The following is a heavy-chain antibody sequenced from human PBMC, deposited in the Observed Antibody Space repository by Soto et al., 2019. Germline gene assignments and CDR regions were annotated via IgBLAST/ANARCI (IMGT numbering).Heavy chain of an antibody. D-gene: IGHD6-19*01. CDR3: AKDANSSGWFRSYYYYGMDV. CDR2: ISYDGSNK. V-gene: IGHV3-30*18. CDR1: GFTFSSYG. Sequence: ESGGGVVQPGRSLRLSCAASGFTFSSYGMHWVRQAPGKGLEWVAVISYDGSNKYYADSVKGRFTISRDNSKNTLYLQMNSLRAEDTAVYYCAKDANSSGWFRSYYYYGMDVWGQGTTVTVSS. J-gene: IGHJ6*02.